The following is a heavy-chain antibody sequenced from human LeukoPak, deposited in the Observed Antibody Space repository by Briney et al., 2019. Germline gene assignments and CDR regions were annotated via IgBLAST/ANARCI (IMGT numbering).Heavy chain of an antibody. J-gene: IGHJ4*02. CDR1: GFTFSSYD. D-gene: IGHD3-3*01. CDR2: ILYDGSNK. Sequence: GGSLRLSCAASGFTFSSYDIHWVRQAPGKGLEWVTIILYDGSNKYYADSVKGRFTISRDNSKNTVYLQMNSLTAEDTAVYYCARESSGVFDNWAQGTLVTVSS. CDR3: ARESSGVFDN. V-gene: IGHV3-33*05.